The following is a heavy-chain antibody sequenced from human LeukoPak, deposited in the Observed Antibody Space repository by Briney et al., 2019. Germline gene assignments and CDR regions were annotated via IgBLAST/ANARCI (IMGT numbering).Heavy chain of an antibody. V-gene: IGHV4-34*01. CDR3: ARAPGITMIVV. Sequence: SETLSLTCAVYGGSFSGYYWSWIRQPPGKGLEWIGEINHSGSTNYNPSLKSRVTISVDTSKNQFSLKLSSVTAADTAVYYCARAPGITMIVVRGQGTLVTVSS. CDR1: GGSFSGYY. J-gene: IGHJ4*02. CDR2: INHSGST. D-gene: IGHD3-22*01.